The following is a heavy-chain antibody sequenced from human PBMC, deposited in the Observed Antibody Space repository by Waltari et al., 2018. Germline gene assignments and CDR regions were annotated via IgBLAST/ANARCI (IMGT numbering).Heavy chain of an antibody. CDR2: IAWNGGST. V-gene: IGHV3-20*04. Sequence: EVYLVESGGGVVRPGVSLRLSCAASGFNFNGHGMAWTRQAPGKGLEWVSGIAWNGGSTGYADSVRGRFTISRDDTKNSLYLQMDSLRVEDTALYYCARDISYYALDSWGQGTMVTVSS. CDR1: GFNFNGHG. CDR3: ARDISYYALDS. D-gene: IGHD2-8*01. J-gene: IGHJ3*01.